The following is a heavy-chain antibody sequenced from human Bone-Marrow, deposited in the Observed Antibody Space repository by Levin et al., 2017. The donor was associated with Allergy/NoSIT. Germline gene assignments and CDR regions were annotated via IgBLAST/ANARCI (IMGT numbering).Heavy chain of an antibody. CDR3: TRVRGGCSATSCYLDP. CDR1: GASISSTNW. Sequence: SETLSLTCAVSGASISSTNWWTWVRRSPEKGLEWIGEISQGGSTYYNPSLTSRVTISLDNSNNQFSLSLNSVTAADTAVYYCTRVRGGCSATSCYLDPWGQGTLVTVSS. V-gene: IGHV4-4*02. CDR2: ISQGGST. D-gene: IGHD2-2*01. J-gene: IGHJ5*02.